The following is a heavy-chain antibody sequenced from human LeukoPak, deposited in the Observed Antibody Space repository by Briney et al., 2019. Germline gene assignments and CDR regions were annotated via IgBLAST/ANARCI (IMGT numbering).Heavy chain of an antibody. J-gene: IGHJ3*02. CDR3: ARWGFDYYDSSGYPNAFDI. Sequence: SETLSLTCTVSGGSMSSYYWSWIRQPSGKGLEWIGYISYSGSIKYNPSLKSRVTMSVDTSKNQFSLKLRSVTAADTAVYYCARWGFDYYDSSGYPNAFDIWGQGTMVTVSS. CDR2: ISYSGSI. V-gene: IGHV4-59*01. CDR1: GGSMSSYY. D-gene: IGHD3-22*01.